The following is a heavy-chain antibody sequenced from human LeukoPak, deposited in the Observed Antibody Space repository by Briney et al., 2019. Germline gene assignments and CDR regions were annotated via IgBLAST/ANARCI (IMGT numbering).Heavy chain of an antibody. CDR2: ISSSGSTI. D-gene: IGHD3-10*02. CDR1: GFTFSSYE. Sequence: GGSLRLSCTASGFTFSSYEMNWVLQAPGKGLEWVSYISSSGSTIYYADSVKGRFTISRDNAKNSLYLQMNSLRAEDTAVYYCAELGITMIGGVWGKGTTITISS. J-gene: IGHJ6*04. CDR3: AELGITMIGGV. V-gene: IGHV3-48*03.